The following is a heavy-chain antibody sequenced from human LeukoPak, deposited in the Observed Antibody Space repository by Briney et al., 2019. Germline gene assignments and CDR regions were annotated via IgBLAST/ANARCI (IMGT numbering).Heavy chain of an antibody. J-gene: IGHJ4*02. CDR3: ASAILDGYNDMYFDY. CDR1: GGTFSSYA. D-gene: IGHD5-24*01. CDR2: IIPIFGTA. Sequence: SVKVSCKASGGTFSSYAISWVRRAPGQGLEWMGRIIPIFGTANYAQKFQGKVTITTDESTSTAYMELGSLRSEDTAVYFCASAILDGYNDMYFDYWGQGTLVTVSS. V-gene: IGHV1-69*05.